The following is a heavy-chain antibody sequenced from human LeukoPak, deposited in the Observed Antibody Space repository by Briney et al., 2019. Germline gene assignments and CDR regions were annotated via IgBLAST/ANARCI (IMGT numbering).Heavy chain of an antibody. CDR3: ASRVAVAGRGIDY. J-gene: IGHJ4*02. CDR2: IYHSGST. D-gene: IGHD6-19*01. CDR1: GGSISSSNW. Sequence: SETLSLTCAVSGGSISSSNWWSWVRQPPGKGLEWIGEIYHSGSTNYNPSLKSRVTISVDKSKNQFSLKLSSVTAADTAVCYCASRVAVAGRGIDYWGQGTLVTVSS. V-gene: IGHV4-4*02.